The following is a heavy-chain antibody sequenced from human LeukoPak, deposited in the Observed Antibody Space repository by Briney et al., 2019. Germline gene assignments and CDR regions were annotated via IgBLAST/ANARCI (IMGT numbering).Heavy chain of an antibody. D-gene: IGHD6-13*01. CDR3: ARDRGPAAAVGRNWFDP. CDR2: INPSGGST. Sequence: ASVKVSCKASGYTFTSYYMHWVRQAPGQGLEWMGIINPSGGSTSYAQKFQGRVTMTRDMSTSTVYMELSSLRSEDTAVYYCARDRGPAAAVGRNWFDPWGQGTLVTVSS. V-gene: IGHV1-46*01. CDR1: GYTFTSYY. J-gene: IGHJ5*02.